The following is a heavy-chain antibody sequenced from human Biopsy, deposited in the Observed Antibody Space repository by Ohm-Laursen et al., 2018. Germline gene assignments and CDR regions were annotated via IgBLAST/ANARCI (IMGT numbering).Heavy chain of an antibody. J-gene: IGHJ5*02. V-gene: IGHV1-2*02. D-gene: IGHD5-18*01. CDR1: GYTFAGYY. CDR3: ARDANDDHNGYVGRSSFDT. CDR2: INPNSGNA. Sequence: ASVKVSCKASGYTFAGYYLHWVRQAPGHGLEWMGWINPNSGNANYAQSFQGRLTVTRDTSISTAYMELTSLTFDDTAIYYCARDANDDHNGYVGRSSFDTWGQGTLVTVSS.